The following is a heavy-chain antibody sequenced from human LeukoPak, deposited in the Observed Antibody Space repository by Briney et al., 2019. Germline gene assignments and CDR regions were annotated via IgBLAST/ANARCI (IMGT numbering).Heavy chain of an antibody. D-gene: IGHD5-24*01. J-gene: IGHJ4*02. CDR2: ISNDGVNK. Sequence: PGGSLRLSCVASGFTFSTFPMHWVRQAPGKGLEWVALISNDGVNKYYADSVKGRFTISRDNSRNTLFLQMNSLKPEDTAVYYCASLLGKQFSLFDYWGQGTLVTVSS. CDR1: GFTFSTFP. CDR3: ASLLGKQFSLFDY. V-gene: IGHV3-30-3*01.